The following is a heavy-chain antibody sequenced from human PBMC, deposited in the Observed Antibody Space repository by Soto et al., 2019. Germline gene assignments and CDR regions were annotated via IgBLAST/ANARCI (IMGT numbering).Heavy chain of an antibody. D-gene: IGHD2-2*01. CDR3: PKPRGFDRTLPFFDH. V-gene: IGHV3-23*01. CDR1: GFTFSSYA. Sequence: EVHLLESGGALVQPGGSLRLSCAASGFTFSSYAMTWVRQAPGKGLECVSGISGSGGSTYYADSVKGRFTISRDNSKNTLYLQMTALSAGHPPVYYCPKPRGFDRTLPFFDHWAQEPLVTLS. CDR2: ISGSGGST. J-gene: IGHJ4*02.